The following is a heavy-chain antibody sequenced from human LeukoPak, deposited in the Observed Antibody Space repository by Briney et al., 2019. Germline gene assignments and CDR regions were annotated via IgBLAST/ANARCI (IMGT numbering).Heavy chain of an antibody. D-gene: IGHD3-22*01. CDR2: VSYDGGHK. V-gene: IGHV3-30*03. Sequence: GGSLRLSCVGSGFSLNEYGIHWVRQAPGKGLEWVAVVSYDGGHKYYVDSVKGRFTISRDTSSDTVSLQMNSLRVEDTAVYYCARDRINMMVLGHDSGLDFWGQGTLVTVSS. CDR3: ARDRINMMVLGHDSGLDF. J-gene: IGHJ4*02. CDR1: GFSLNEYG.